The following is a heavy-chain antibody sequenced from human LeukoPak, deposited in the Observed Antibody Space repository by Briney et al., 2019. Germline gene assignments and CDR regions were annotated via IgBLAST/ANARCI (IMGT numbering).Heavy chain of an antibody. D-gene: IGHD4-17*01. CDR2: IKHSGST. J-gene: IGHJ4*02. CDR3: ARGVFGYGDISDY. CDR1: GGSFSGYY. Sequence: MSSETLSLTCAVYGGSFSGYYWSWIRQPPGKGLEWIGEIKHSGSTNYNPSLKSRVTISVETSKNQFSRKLSSVTAADTAVYYCARGVFGYGDISDYWGQGTLVTVSS. V-gene: IGHV4-34*01.